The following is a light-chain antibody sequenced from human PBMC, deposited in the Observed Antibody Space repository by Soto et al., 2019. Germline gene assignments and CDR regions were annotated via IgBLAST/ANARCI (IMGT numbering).Light chain of an antibody. Sequence: DIQMTQSPSTLSASVGDRVTITCRASQSISSWLAWYQQKPGKAPILLIYAASSLQSGVQSRFSGSGSGTDFTLTIRSLQPEDCAIYFCKQANSFPITFGQGTRLEIK. CDR1: QSISSW. CDR2: AAS. CDR3: KQANSFPIT. V-gene: IGKV1-12*01. J-gene: IGKJ5*01.